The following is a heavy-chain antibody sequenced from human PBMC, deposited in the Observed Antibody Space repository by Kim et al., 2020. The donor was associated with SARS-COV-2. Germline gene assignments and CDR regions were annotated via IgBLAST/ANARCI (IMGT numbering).Heavy chain of an antibody. Sequence: DSVKGRFTISRDNAKNSLYLQMNSLRAEDTALYYCAKDIDWRSGWHYFDYWGQGTLVTVSS. D-gene: IGHD6-19*01. J-gene: IGHJ4*02. CDR3: AKDIDWRSGWHYFDY. V-gene: IGHV3-9*01.